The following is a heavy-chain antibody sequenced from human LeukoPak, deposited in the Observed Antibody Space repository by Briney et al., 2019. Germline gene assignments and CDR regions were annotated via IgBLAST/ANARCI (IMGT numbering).Heavy chain of an antibody. CDR2: INHSGST. J-gene: IGHJ4*02. D-gene: IGHD5-18*01. CDR1: GGSISSYY. V-gene: IGHV4-34*01. CDR3: ARADTAMVTIDY. Sequence: SETLSLTCTVSGGSISSYYWSWIRQPPGKGPEWIGEINHSGSTNYNPSLKSRVTISVDTSKNQFPLKLSSVTAADTAVYYCARADTAMVTIDYWGQGTLVTVSS.